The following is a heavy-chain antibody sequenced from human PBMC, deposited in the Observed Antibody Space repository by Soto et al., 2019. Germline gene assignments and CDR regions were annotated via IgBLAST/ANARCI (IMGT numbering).Heavy chain of an antibody. CDR3: ARGRDSSGWFGNAFDI. Sequence: SVKVSCKASGGTFSSYAISWVRQAPGQGLEWMGGIIPIFGTANYAQKFQGRVTITADESTSTAYMELSSLRSEDTAVYYCARGRDSSGWFGNAFDIWCQGTTVTGSS. J-gene: IGHJ3*02. CDR1: GGTFSSYA. V-gene: IGHV1-69*13. D-gene: IGHD6-19*01. CDR2: IIPIFGTA.